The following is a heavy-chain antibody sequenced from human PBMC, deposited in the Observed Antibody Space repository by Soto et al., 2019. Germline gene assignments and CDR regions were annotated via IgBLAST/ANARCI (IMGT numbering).Heavy chain of an antibody. CDR2: IYYSGST. CDR1: GGSISSGGYY. J-gene: IGHJ3*02. Sequence: PSETLSLTCTVSGGSISSGGYYWSWIRQHPGKGLEWIGYIYYSGSTYYNPSLKSRVTISVDTSKNQFSLKLSSVTAADTAVYYCARGEMATIKREDAFDIWGQGTMVTVSS. V-gene: IGHV4-31*03. D-gene: IGHD5-12*01. CDR3: ARGEMATIKREDAFDI.